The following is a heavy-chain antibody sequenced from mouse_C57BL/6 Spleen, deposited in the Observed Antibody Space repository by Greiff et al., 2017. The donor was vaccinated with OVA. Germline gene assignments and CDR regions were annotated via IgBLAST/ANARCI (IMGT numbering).Heavy chain of an antibody. CDR2: ISSGGDYI. CDR1: GFTFSSYA. V-gene: IGHV5S21*01. D-gene: IGHD1-1*01. Sequence: EVKLMESGEGLVKPGGSLKLSCAASGFTFSSYAMSWVRQTPEKRLEWVAYISSGGDYIYYADTVKGRFTISRDNARNTLYLQLSSLKSEDTAMYYCASGDYYGSRGYFDYWGQGTTLTVSS. CDR3: ASGDYYGSRGYFDY. J-gene: IGHJ2*01.